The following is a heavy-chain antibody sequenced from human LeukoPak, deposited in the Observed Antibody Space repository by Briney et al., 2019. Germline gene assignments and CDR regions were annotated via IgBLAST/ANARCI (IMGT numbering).Heavy chain of an antibody. CDR2: INHSGST. D-gene: IGHD3-16*01. CDR3: AREDLGAAYFDF. V-gene: IGHV4-34*01. J-gene: IGHJ4*02. Sequence: PSETLSLTCAVYGGSFSGYYWSWIRQPPGKGLEWIGEINHSGSTNYNPSLKSRVTISVDTSKNQFSLQLNSVTPDDTAVYYCAREDLGAAYFDFWGQGTLVTVSS. CDR1: GGSFSGYY.